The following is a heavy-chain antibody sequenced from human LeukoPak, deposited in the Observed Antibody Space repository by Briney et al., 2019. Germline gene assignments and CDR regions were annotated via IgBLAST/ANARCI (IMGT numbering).Heavy chain of an antibody. CDR3: ARRSAAVPGYCDL. CDR2: MYPADSDT. D-gene: IGHD6-13*01. CDR1: GYSFTSYW. V-gene: IGHV5-51*01. Sequence: GESLKISCKGSGYSFTSYWIGWVRQMPGKGLEWMGIMYPADSDTRYSPSFQGQVIISADKSISTAYLQWSSLKASDTAMYYCARRSAAVPGYCDLWGRGTLVTVSS. J-gene: IGHJ2*01.